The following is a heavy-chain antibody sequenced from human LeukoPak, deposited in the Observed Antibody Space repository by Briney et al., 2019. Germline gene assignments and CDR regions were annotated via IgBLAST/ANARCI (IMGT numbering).Heavy chain of an antibody. V-gene: IGHV3-23*01. CDR3: AKDVAVAGRGHYFDY. D-gene: IGHD6-19*01. CDR1: GFTFSSYA. Sequence: GGSLRFYCAASGFTFSSYAMSWGRQAPGLGLDWLSPISGGGGITYYADSVKGRFTISRDNSKNTLYLQMNSLRAEDTAVYYCAKDVAVAGRGHYFDYWGQGTLVTVSS. CDR2: ISGGGGIT. J-gene: IGHJ4*02.